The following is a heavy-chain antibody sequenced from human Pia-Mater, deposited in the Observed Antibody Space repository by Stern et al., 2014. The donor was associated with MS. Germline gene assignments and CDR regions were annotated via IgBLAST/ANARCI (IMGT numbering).Heavy chain of an antibody. CDR1: GFPFDDYA. V-gene: IGHV3-9*01. Sequence: EVQLVESGGGLVQPGRSLRLSCVASGFPFDDYAMHWVRQAPGKGLERVSGISWNGGSINSADSVKDRVTISRDNAKNSLYLQMSSLRPEDTAFYYCAKTLGRSYHDPFDMWGQGTMVIVSS. J-gene: IGHJ3*02. CDR3: AKTLGRSYHDPFDM. D-gene: IGHD3-16*02. CDR2: ISWNGGSI.